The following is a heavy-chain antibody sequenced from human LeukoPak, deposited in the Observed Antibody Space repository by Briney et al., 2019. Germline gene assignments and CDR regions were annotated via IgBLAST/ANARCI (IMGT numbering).Heavy chain of an antibody. CDR3: ARQTSIVVVPAATALGAFDI. D-gene: IGHD2-2*01. CDR2: INHSGST. V-gene: IGHV4-34*01. CDR1: GGSFSGYY. J-gene: IGHJ3*02. Sequence: TSETQSLTCAVYGGSFSGYYWSWIRQPPGKGLEWIGEINHSGSTNYNPSLKSRVTISVDTSKNQFSLKLSSVTAADTAVYYCARQTSIVVVPAATALGAFDIWGQGTMVTVSS.